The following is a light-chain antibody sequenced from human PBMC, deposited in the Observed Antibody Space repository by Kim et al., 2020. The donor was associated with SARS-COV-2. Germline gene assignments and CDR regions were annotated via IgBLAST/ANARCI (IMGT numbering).Light chain of an antibody. J-gene: IGLJ3*02. CDR2: GDD. Sequence: GQRVTISRSGSRAPIGDNPVSWYQQLPGTAPKRLIYGDDQRPSGVPDRFSGSKSGTSASLVISGLQTGDDADYYCATWDSSLYGRVFGGGTKLTVL. V-gene: IGLV1-44*01. CDR1: RAPIGDNP. CDR3: ATWDSSLYGRV.